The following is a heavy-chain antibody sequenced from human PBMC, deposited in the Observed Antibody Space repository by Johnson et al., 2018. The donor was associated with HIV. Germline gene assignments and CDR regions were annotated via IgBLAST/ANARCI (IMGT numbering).Heavy chain of an antibody. CDR3: ARGSWSSGSYGIWYAFDI. J-gene: IGHJ3*02. V-gene: IGHV3-30*04. CDR1: GFTFSSYA. CDR2: ISYDGSNK. D-gene: IGHD1-26*01. Sequence: QMQLVESGGGLVQPGGSLRLSCAASGFTFSSYAMHWVRQAPGKGLEWVAVISYDGSNKYYADSVKGRFTISRDNSKNTLYLQMNSLRAEDTAVYYCARGSWSSGSYGIWYAFDIWGQGTKVTVSS.